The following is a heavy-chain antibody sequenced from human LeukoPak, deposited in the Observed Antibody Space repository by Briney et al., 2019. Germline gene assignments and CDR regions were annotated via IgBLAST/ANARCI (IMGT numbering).Heavy chain of an antibody. CDR2: ISAYNGNT. CDR1: GYTFTSYG. V-gene: IGHV1-18*01. D-gene: IGHD2-2*03. J-gene: IGHJ4*02. CDR3: ARAGYCSSTSCYRPFDY. Sequence: ASVEVSCKASGYTFTSYGISWVRQAPGQGLEWMGWISAYNGNTNYAQKLQGRVTMTTDTSTSTAYMELRSLRSDDTAVYYCARAGYCSSTSCYRPFDYWGQGTLVTVSS.